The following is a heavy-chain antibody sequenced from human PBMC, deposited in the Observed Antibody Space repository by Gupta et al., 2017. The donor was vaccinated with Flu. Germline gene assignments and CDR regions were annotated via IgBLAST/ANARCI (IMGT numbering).Heavy chain of an antibody. Sequence: GKGLEWISSVGGRGSIKHYAESVRGRFTISRDNSKNTLFLQMKTLRVEDTGVYYCAKDRSGDGYNSFDYWGQGTLVTVPS. CDR3: AKDRSGDGYNSFDY. CDR2: VGGRGSIK. J-gene: IGHJ4*02. V-gene: IGHV3-23*01. D-gene: IGHD1-1*01.